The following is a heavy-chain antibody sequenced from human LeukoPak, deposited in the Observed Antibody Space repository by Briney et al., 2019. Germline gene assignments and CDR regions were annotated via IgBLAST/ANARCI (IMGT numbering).Heavy chain of an antibody. Sequence: GGSLRLSCAASGFTFSNYWMSWVRQAPGKGLEWVANIKQDGSEKYYVDSVKGRFAISRDNAKNSLYLQMNSLRAEDTAVYYCARVNYDFWSGYSTGFDPWGQGTLVTVSS. CDR1: GFTFSNYW. D-gene: IGHD3-3*01. CDR2: IKQDGSEK. CDR3: ARVNYDFWSGYSTGFDP. V-gene: IGHV3-7*01. J-gene: IGHJ5*02.